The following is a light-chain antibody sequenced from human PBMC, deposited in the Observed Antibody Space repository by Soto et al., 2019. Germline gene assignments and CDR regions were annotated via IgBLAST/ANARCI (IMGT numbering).Light chain of an antibody. CDR2: RNN. CDR1: SSNIGTNY. Sequence: QSVLTQPPSASGTPGQRVTISCSGSSSNIGTNYVYCYQQLPGTAPKLLIYRNNQRPSGVPDRFSGSKSGTSASLAISGLRSEGEADYYCAAWDDSLSAWVFGGGTKLTVL. CDR3: AAWDDSLSAWV. J-gene: IGLJ3*02. V-gene: IGLV1-47*01.